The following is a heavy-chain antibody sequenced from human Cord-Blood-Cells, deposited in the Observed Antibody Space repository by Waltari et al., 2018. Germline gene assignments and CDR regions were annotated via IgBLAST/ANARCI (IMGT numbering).Heavy chain of an antibody. CDR1: GGSISSGGYY. J-gene: IGHJ4*02. CDR3: AREGAGYCSSTSCYEHPFDY. D-gene: IGHD2-2*01. CDR2: IYYSGST. V-gene: IGHV4-31*03. Sequence: QVQLQESGPGLVKPSQTLSLTCTVSGGSISSGGYYWSWIRQHPGKGLEWIGYIYYSGSTYYNPSLKSRVTISVDTSKNQFSLKLGSVTAADTAVYYCAREGAGYCSSTSCYEHPFDYWGQGTLVTVSS.